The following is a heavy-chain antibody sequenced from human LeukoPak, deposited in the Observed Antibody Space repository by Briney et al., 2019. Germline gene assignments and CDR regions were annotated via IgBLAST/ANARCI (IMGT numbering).Heavy chain of an antibody. CDR1: GFTFSACE. D-gene: IGHD3-3*02. J-gene: IGHJ4*02. Sequence: GGSLRLSCAISGFTFSACELTWVRQAPGKGLEWVSYISRSGSTRYYADSVKGRFTISRDNAKNSLYLQMDSLRAEDTAVYYCARDSQHLNFDHWGQGTLVTVSS. V-gene: IGHV3-48*03. CDR3: ARDSQHLNFDH. CDR2: ISRSGSTR.